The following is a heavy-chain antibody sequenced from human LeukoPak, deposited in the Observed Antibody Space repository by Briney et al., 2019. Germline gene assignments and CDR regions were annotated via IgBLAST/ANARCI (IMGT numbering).Heavy chain of an antibody. CDR3: TREMTYYYDSSGYPTDY. J-gene: IGHJ4*02. D-gene: IGHD3-22*01. CDR2: TSSSSSTI. V-gene: IGHV3-48*01. CDR1: GFTFSSYS. Sequence: PGGSLRLSCAASGFTFSSYSMNWVRQAPGKGLEWVSYTSSSSSTIYYADSVKGRFTISRDNAKNSLYLQMNSLRAEDTAVYYCTREMTYYYDSSGYPTDYWGQGTLVTVSS.